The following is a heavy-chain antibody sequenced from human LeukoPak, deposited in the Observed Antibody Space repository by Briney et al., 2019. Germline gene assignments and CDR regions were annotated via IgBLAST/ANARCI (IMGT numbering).Heavy chain of an antibody. D-gene: IGHD2-15*01. CDR3: ARQLVELGYCSGGSCYLEYFQH. V-gene: IGHV4-39*01. Sequence: SETLSLTCTVSGGSISSSSYYWGWIRQPPGKGLEWIGSIYYSGSTYYNPSLKSRVTISVDTSKNQFSLKLSSVTAADTAVYYCARQLVELGYCSGGSCYLEYFQHWGQGTLVTVSS. CDR1: GGSISSSSYY. CDR2: IYYSGST. J-gene: IGHJ1*01.